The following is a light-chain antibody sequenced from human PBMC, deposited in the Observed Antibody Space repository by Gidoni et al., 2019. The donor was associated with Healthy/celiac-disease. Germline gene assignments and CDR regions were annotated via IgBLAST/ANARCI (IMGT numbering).Light chain of an antibody. V-gene: IGKV3-15*01. CDR2: GAS. Sequence: ELVMTQSSATLSVSPGERATLSCRASQRGSSNLAWYQQKPGQAPRLLIYGASTRATGIPARCSGSGSGTEFTLTISSLLSEDVAVYYCQQYNNWPPLTFGGGTKVEIK. CDR1: QRGSSN. CDR3: QQYNNWPPLT. J-gene: IGKJ4*01.